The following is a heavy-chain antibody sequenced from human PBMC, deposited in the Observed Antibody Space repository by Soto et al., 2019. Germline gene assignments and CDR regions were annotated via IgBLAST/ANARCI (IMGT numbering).Heavy chain of an antibody. CDR2: ITGSGGDT. J-gene: IGHJ4*02. V-gene: IGHV3-23*01. CDR1: GFTFSSYA. D-gene: IGHD3-3*01. CDR3: AKDVTNDFCSGYYAGGFDY. Sequence: EVQLLESGGGLVQPGGSLRLSCAASGFTFSSYAMTWVRQAPGKGLEWVSVITGSGGDTYYADSVKGRFTISRDNSKNTLYLQMNSLRAEDTAVYYCAKDVTNDFCSGYYAGGFDYWGQGTLVTVSS.